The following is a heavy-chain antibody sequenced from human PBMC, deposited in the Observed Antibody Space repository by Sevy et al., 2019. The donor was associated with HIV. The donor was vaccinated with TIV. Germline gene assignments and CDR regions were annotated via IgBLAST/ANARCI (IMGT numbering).Heavy chain of an antibody. V-gene: IGHV3-7*01. D-gene: IGHD3-16*01. CDR1: EFIFTGYW. J-gene: IGHJ3*02. CDR2: IDQDGSDK. CDR3: ARAGGLGKINHSNQILDI. Sequence: GGSLRLSCAASEFIFTGYWMNWVRQAPGKGLEWVANIDQDGSDKRYVDSVRGRFTISRDNANNFLYLQMSSLRADDTAVYYCARAGGLGKINHSNQILDIWGHGTKVTVSS.